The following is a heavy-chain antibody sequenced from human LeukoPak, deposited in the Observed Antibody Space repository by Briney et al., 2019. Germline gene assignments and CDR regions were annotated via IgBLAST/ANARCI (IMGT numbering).Heavy chain of an antibody. V-gene: IGHV3-23*01. CDR1: GFTFSNFA. J-gene: IGHJ4*02. D-gene: IGHD6-25*01. Sequence: GGSLRLSCAASGFTFSNFAMSWVRQAPGKGLEWVSTISGGGGSTYFADSVKGRFTISRDSSKNMLYLQMDSLRAEDTAVYYCAKGVFPSFFIFPAPGIPAAPEYGGREPLVTVSS. CDR2: ISGGGGST. CDR3: AKGVFPSFFIFPAPGIPAAPEY.